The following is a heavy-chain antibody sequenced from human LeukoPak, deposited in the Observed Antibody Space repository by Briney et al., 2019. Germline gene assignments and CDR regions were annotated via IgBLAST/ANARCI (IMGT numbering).Heavy chain of an antibody. V-gene: IGHV4-38-2*01. CDR2: IYHSGST. D-gene: IGHD2-2*01. CDR3: ARVFSGASHAFDI. CDR1: GYSISSGYY. J-gene: IGHJ3*02. Sequence: PSETLSLTCAVSGYSISSGYYWGWIRQPPGKGLEWTGSIYHSGSTYYNPSLKSRVTISVDTSKNQFSLKLSSVTAADTAVYYCARVFSGASHAFDIWGQGTMVTVSS.